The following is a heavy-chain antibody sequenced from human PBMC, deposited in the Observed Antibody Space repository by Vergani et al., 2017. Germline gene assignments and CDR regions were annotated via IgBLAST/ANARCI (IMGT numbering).Heavy chain of an antibody. Sequence: QVQLVQSGAEVKKPGSSVKVSCKASGGTFSSYTISWVRQAPGQGLEWMGRIIPILGIANYAQKFQGRVTITADKSTSTAYMELSSLRSEDWAVYYCASAGPSGGWFDPWGQGTLVTVSS. CDR1: GGTFSSYT. J-gene: IGHJ5*02. D-gene: IGHD1-26*01. V-gene: IGHV1-69*02. CDR2: IIPILGIA. CDR3: ASAGPSGGWFDP.